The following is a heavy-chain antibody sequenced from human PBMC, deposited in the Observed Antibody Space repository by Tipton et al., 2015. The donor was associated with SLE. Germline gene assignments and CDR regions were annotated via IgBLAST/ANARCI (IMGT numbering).Heavy chain of an antibody. CDR2: ISAYNGNT. D-gene: IGHD2-2*03. J-gene: IGHJ5*02. CDR1: GYTFTSYD. Sequence: QLVQSGAEVKKPGASVKVSCKASGYTFTSYDISWVRQAPGQGLEWMGWISAYNGNTNYAQKLQGRVTMTTDTSTSTAYMELRSLRSDDTAVYYCARVGIVVVLVASEQRSWFDPWGQGTLVTVSS. CDR3: ARVGIVVVLVASEQRSWFDP. V-gene: IGHV1-18*01.